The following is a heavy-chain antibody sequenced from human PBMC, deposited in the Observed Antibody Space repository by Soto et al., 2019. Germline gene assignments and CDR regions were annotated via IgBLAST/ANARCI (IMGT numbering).Heavy chain of an antibody. J-gene: IGHJ6*02. V-gene: IGHV3-30-3*01. CDR1: GFTFSSYA. CDR2: ISYDGSNK. Sequence: PGGSLRLSCAASGFTFSSYAMHWVRQAPGKGLEWVAVISYDGSNKYYADSVKGRFTISRDNSKNTLYLQMNSLRAEDTAVYYCAREQPLVPYYYYGMDVWDQGTTVSVCS. D-gene: IGHD6-13*01. CDR3: AREQPLVPYYYYGMDV.